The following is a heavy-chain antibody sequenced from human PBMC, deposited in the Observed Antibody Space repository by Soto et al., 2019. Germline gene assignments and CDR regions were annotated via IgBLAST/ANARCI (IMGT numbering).Heavy chain of an antibody. D-gene: IGHD2-15*01. CDR2: IYYSGST. Sequence: SETLSLTCTVSGGSISSSSYYYWGWIRQPPGKGLEWIGSIYYSGSTYYNPSLKSRVTISVDTSKNQFSLKLSSVTAADTAVYYCARLFCSAGSCYNGYWGQGTLVTVPQ. J-gene: IGHJ4*02. CDR1: GGSISSSSYYY. V-gene: IGHV4-39*01. CDR3: ARLFCSAGSCYNGY.